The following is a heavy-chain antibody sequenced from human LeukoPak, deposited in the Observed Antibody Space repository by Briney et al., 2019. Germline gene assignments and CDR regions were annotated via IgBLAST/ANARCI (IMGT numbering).Heavy chain of an antibody. CDR3: AKGGTIFGVDLIGY. CDR1: GFTFDDYT. J-gene: IGHJ4*02. Sequence: GGSLRLSCAASGFTFDDYTMHWVRQAPGKGLEWVSLISWDGGSTYYADSVKGRFTISRDNSKNSLYLQMNSLRTEDTALYYCAKGGTIFGVDLIGYWGQGTLVTVSS. V-gene: IGHV3-43*01. CDR2: ISWDGGST. D-gene: IGHD3-3*01.